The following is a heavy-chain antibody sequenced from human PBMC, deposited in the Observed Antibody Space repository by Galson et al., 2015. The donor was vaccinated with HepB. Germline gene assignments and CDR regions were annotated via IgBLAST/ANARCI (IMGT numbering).Heavy chain of an antibody. J-gene: IGHJ4*02. D-gene: IGHD3-10*01. CDR3: AKAGYYGSGSYYILPYFDY. V-gene: IGHV3-23*01. CDR2: ISGGGGST. Sequence: SLRLSCAASGFTFSSYAMTWVRQAPGKGLEWVSAISGGGGSTYYADSVKGRFTISRDNSKNTLYLQMNSLRAEDTAVYYCAKAGYYGSGSYYILPYFDYWGQGTLVTVSS. CDR1: GFTFSSYA.